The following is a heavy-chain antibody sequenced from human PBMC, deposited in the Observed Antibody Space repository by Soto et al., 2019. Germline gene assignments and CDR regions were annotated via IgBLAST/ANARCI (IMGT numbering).Heavy chain of an antibody. D-gene: IGHD2-15*01. J-gene: IGHJ3*02. CDR1: GSTFTSYA. CDR2: INGGNGYT. CDR3: ARDRGSPDAFDI. V-gene: IGHV1-3*01. Sequence: ASVKVSCKASGSTFTSYAIHWVRQAPGQRLEWMGWINGGNGYTKYSQKFQGRVTFTRDTSASTAYMELSSLRSEDTALYHCARDRGSPDAFDIWGQGTMVTVSS.